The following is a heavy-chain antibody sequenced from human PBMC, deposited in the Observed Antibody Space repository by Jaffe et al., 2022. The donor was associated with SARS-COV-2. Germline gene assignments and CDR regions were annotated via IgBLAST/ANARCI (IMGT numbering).Heavy chain of an antibody. V-gene: IGHV5-51*01. Sequence: EVQLVQSGAEVKKPGESLKISCKGSGYNFASDWIAWVRQRPGKGLEWMGIIYPGDSETRYSPSFQGQVTISADKSTNTAYVQWTSLEASDTAIYYCARHELAYDYDGIGTPGRGWFDPWGQGTLVTVSS. D-gene: IGHD3-22*01. CDR3: ARHELAYDYDGIGTPGRGWFDP. CDR2: IYPGDSET. J-gene: IGHJ5*02. CDR1: GYNFASDW.